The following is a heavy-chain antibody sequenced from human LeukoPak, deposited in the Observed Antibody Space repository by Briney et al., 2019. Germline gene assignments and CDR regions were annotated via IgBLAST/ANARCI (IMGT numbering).Heavy chain of an antibody. J-gene: IGHJ4*02. D-gene: IGHD3-22*01. CDR2: IYYSGST. V-gene: IGHV4-59*01. CDR3: ARVPYYYDSSGYYWGGFDY. CDR1: GGSISSYY. Sequence: PSETLSLTCTVSGGSISSYYWSWIRQPPGKGLEWIGYIYYSGSTNYNPSLKSRVTISVDTSKNQFSLKLSSVTAADTAVYYCARVPYYYDSSGYYWGGFDYWGQGTLVTVSS.